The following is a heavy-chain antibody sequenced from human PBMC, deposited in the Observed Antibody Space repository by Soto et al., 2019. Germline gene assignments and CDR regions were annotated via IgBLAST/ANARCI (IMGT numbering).Heavy chain of an antibody. CDR1: GGTFSSYA. D-gene: IGHD5-12*01. V-gene: IGHV1-69*12. J-gene: IGHJ6*02. CDR3: GRDRVVATAGYYYYGMDV. CDR2: IIPIFGTA. Sequence: QVQLVQSGAEVKKPGSSVKVSCKASGGTFSSYAISWVRQAPGQGLEWMGGIIPIFGTANYAQKFQGRVTITADEATSTASRGLSSLRSEDTAVYYCGRDRVVATAGYYYYGMDVWGQGTTVTVSS.